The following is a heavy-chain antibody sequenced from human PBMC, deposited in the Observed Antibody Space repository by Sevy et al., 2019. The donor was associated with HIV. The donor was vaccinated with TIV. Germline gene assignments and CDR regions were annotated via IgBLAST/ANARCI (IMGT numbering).Heavy chain of an antibody. J-gene: IGHJ4*02. CDR1: GFTFSSYA. V-gene: IGHV3-30-3*01. CDR3: ARQAYCGGDCYGYFDY. CDR2: ISYDGSNK. Sequence: GGSLRLSCAASGFTFSSYAMHWVRQAPGKGLEWVAVISYDGSNKYYADSVKGRFTISRDNSKNTLYLQMNSLRAEDTAGYYCARQAYCGGDCYGYFDYWGQGTLVTVSS. D-gene: IGHD2-21*02.